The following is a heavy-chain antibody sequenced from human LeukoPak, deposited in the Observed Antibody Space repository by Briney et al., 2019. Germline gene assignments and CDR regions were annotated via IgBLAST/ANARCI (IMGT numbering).Heavy chain of an antibody. D-gene: IGHD1-14*01. CDR2: IYYSGST. CDR1: GGSISSYY. CDR3: ARDTGGRHDAFDI. Sequence: SETLSLTCTVSGGSISSYYWSWIRQPPGKGLEWIGYIYYSGSTNYNPSLKSRVTISVDTSKNQFSLKLSSVTAADTAVYYCARDTGGRHDAFDIWGQGTMVTVSS. V-gene: IGHV4-59*01. J-gene: IGHJ3*02.